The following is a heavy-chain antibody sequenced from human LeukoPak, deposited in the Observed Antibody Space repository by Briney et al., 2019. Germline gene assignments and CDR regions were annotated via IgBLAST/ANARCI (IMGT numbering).Heavy chain of an antibody. D-gene: IGHD3-3*01. CDR2: IYTSGST. Sequence: PSETLSLTCTVSGGSISSYYWSWIRQPAGKGLEWIGRIYTSGSTNYNPSLKSRVTMSVDTSKNQFSLKLSSVTAADTAVYYCAREDLYNFWSGYTRFDPWGQGTLVTVSS. CDR3: AREDLYNFWSGYTRFDP. CDR1: GGSISSYY. J-gene: IGHJ5*02. V-gene: IGHV4-4*07.